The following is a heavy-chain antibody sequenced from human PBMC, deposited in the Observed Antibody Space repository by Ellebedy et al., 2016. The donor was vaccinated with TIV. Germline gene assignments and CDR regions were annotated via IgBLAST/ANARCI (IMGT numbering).Heavy chain of an antibody. CDR2: IWYDGNNK. CDR1: GFTFSNYG. D-gene: IGHD3-10*01. J-gene: IGHJ6*02. CDR3: ARDFGENLYYYYGMDV. Sequence: GGSLRLSXAASGFTFSNYGMHWVRQAPGKGLEWVAVIWYDGNNKYYADSVKGRFTISRDNSKNTLYLQMNSLRAEDTAVYYCARDFGENLYYYYGMDVWGQGTTVTVSS. V-gene: IGHV3-33*01.